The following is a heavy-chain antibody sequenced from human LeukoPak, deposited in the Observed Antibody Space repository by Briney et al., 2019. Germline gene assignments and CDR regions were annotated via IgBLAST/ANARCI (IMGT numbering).Heavy chain of an antibody. V-gene: IGHV5-51*01. CDR2: IYPGDSDT. CDR1: GYHFNNYW. CDR3: ARLGYCSSTSCYNLAAEAFDI. D-gene: IGHD2-2*01. J-gene: IGHJ3*02. Sequence: GEPLKISRKGSGYHFNNYWIGWGRQRPGKGLEWMGIIYPGDSDTRYSTSFQGQVTISADKSLSTAYLQWSSMKASDTAMYYCARLGYCSSTSCYNLAAEAFDICGQGTMVTVSS.